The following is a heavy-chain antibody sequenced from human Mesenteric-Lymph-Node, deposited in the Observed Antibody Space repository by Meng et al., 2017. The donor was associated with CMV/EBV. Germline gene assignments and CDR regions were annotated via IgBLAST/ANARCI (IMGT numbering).Heavy chain of an antibody. D-gene: IGHD3-3*01. J-gene: IGHJ2*01. CDR2: INWNGGST. V-gene: IGHV3-20*04. CDR3: ARDHYDFWSGYLRGAGESGNWYFDL. CDR1: GFTFDDYG. Sequence: GESLKISCAASGFTFDDYGMSWVRQAPGKGLEWVSGINWNGGSTGYADSVKGRFTISRDNAKNSLYLQMNSLRAEDTAVYYCARDHYDFWSGYLRGAGESGNWYFDLWGRGTLVTVSS.